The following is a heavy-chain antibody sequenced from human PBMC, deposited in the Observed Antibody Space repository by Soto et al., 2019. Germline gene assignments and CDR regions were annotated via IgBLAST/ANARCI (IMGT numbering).Heavy chain of an antibody. V-gene: IGHV6-1*01. CDR2: TYYRSKWYN. J-gene: IGHJ6*02. CDR1: GDSVSSNSAA. D-gene: IGHD3-3*01. Sequence: SQTLSLTCAISGDSVSSNSAAWNWIRQSPSRGLEWLGRTYYRSKWYNDYAVSVKSRITINPDTSKNQFSLQLNSVTPEDTAVYYCAKELGGLLRFLVGYYYGMDVWGQGTTVTVSS. CDR3: AKELGGLLRFLVGYYYGMDV.